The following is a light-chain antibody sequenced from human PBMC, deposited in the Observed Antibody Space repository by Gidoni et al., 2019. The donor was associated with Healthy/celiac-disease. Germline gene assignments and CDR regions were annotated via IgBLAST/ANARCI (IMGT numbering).Light chain of an antibody. J-gene: IGKJ4*01. CDR3: QQRSNWPLT. CDR1: QSVSSY. V-gene: IGKV3-11*01. CDR2: DAS. Sequence: EIVLTQSPATLSLSPGERATLSCRASQSVSSYLAWYQQKPVQAPRLLIYDASNRATGIPARFSGSGSGTDFTLTISRLEPEDFAVYYCQQRSNWPLTFGGGTKVEIK.